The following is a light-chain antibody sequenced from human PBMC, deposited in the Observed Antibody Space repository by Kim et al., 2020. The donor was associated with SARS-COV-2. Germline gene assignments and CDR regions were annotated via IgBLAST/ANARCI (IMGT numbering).Light chain of an antibody. J-gene: IGLJ3*02. CDR3: ASWDDGLSGWV. CDR2: SNV. CDR1: NSDIGSNT. Sequence: QSVLTQPPSASGTPGQRVTISCSGSNSDIGSNTVSWYQQFPGTTPKLLIYSNVQRPSGVPDRFSGSKSGTSASLAISGLQSEDEADYYCASWDDGLSGWVFGGGTKLTVL. V-gene: IGLV1-44*01.